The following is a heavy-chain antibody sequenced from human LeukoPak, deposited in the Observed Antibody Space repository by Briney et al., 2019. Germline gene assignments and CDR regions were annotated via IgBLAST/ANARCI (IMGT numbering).Heavy chain of an antibody. CDR2: IYYSGST. CDR3: ARDRRYSSSWVFDY. CDR1: GGSISSYY. D-gene: IGHD6-13*01. J-gene: IGHJ4*02. Sequence: SETLSLTCTVSGGSISSYYWSWIRQPPGKGLEWIGYIYYSGSTNYNPSLKSRVTISVDTSKNQFSLKLSSVTAADTAVYYCARDRRYSSSWVFDYWGQGTLVTVSS. V-gene: IGHV4-59*01.